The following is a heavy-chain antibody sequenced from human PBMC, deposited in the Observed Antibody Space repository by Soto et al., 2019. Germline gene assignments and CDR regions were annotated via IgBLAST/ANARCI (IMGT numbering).Heavy chain of an antibody. CDR2: IDPSDSYT. J-gene: IGHJ6*02. CDR3: ARPYSSGEDTDV. D-gene: IGHD3-22*01. V-gene: IGHV5-10-1*01. CDR1: GYNCLSYW. Sequence: GESLKISCKGSGYNCLSYWISWVRQMPGKGLEWMGRIDPSDSYTNYSPSLQGHVTISADKSISTAYLQWSSLKASDTAMYYCARPYSSGEDTDVWGQGTTATVSS.